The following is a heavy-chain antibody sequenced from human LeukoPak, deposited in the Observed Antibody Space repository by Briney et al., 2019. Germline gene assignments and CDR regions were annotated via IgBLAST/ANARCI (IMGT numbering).Heavy chain of an antibody. J-gene: IGHJ5*02. Sequence: GGSLRLSCAASGFTVSSNYMSWVRQAPGKGLEWVSYISSSSSTIYYADSVKGRFTISRDNAKNSLYLQMNSLRAEDTAVYYCAREGIAAAGYNWFDPWGQGTLVTVSS. CDR3: AREGIAAAGYNWFDP. V-gene: IGHV3-48*01. CDR2: ISSSSSTI. CDR1: GFTVSSNY. D-gene: IGHD6-13*01.